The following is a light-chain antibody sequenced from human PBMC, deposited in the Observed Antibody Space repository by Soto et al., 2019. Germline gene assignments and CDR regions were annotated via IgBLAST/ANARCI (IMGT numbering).Light chain of an antibody. CDR2: EGS. J-gene: IGLJ1*01. Sequence: ALTQPASVSGSPGQSITISCTGTSSDVGSYNLVSWYQQHPGKAPKLMIYEGSKRPSGVSNRFSGSKSGNTASLTISGLQAEDEADYYCCSYAGSSTLDYVFGTGTKVTVL. V-gene: IGLV2-23*01. CDR3: CSYAGSSTLDYV. CDR1: SSDVGSYNL.